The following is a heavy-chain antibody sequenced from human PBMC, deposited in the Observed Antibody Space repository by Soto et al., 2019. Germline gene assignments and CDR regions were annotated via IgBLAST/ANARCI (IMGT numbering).Heavy chain of an antibody. Sequence: GGSRRLSCAASGFTFSSYATTWVRQAPGKGLEWVSSISGSGGATYYADSVKGRFTISRDDSKSTLHLQMNSLRAEDTALYYCARAGRPYYDLWSENRFDPWGQGTLVTVSS. CDR3: ARAGRPYYDLWSENRFDP. J-gene: IGHJ5*02. CDR2: ISGSGGAT. D-gene: IGHD3-3*01. CDR1: GFTFSSYA. V-gene: IGHV3-23*01.